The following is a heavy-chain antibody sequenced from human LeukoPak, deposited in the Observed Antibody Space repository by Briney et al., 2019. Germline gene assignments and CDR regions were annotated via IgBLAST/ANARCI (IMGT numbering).Heavy chain of an antibody. J-gene: IGHJ5*02. D-gene: IGHD7-27*01. V-gene: IGHV4-39*07. CDR2: IYYSGNT. Sequence: GSLRLSCAASGFTFSSYWMSWVRQAPGKGLEWIGSIYYSGNTYYNPSLKSRVTISVDASKNQFSLKLSSVTAADTAVYYCARALTGRNWFDPWGQGTLVTVSS. CDR1: GFTFSSYW. CDR3: ARALTGRNWFDP.